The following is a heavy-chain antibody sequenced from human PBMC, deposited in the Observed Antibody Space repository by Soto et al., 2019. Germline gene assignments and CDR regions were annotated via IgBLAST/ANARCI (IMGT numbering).Heavy chain of an antibody. CDR2: ISHDGSKT. CDR1: GFTFNSYG. J-gene: IGHJ4*02. D-gene: IGHD3-22*01. V-gene: IGHV3-30*18. Sequence: VGFLRLSCAASGFTFNSYGRHWVRQAPGKGLEWVAVISHDGSKTNYADSVKGRVTISRDNSKDTVYLQMNSLRAEDTAVYYCAKDTYYYSSSGYSVFDSWGQGTLVTVSS. CDR3: AKDTYYYSSSGYSVFDS.